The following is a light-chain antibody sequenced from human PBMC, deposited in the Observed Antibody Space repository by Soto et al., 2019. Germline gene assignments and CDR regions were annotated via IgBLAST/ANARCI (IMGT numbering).Light chain of an antibody. V-gene: IGLV2-23*02. J-gene: IGLJ2*01. CDR1: SSDVGAYNY. CDR2: DVN. CDR3: CSYAGSYIFVV. Sequence: QSVLTQPASVSGSPGQSITISCTGTSSDVGAYNYVSWYQQHPGKAPKLMIYDVNKRPSGVSNRFSGSKSGNTASLTISGLQAEAEADYYCCSYAGSYIFVVFGGGTKVTVL.